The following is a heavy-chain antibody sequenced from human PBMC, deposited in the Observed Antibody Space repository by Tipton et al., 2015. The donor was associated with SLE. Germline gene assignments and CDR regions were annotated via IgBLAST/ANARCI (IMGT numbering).Heavy chain of an antibody. CDR1: GGSISSSSYY. J-gene: IGHJ4*02. CDR3: ANQNWNYYF. V-gene: IGHV4-39*06. Sequence: TLFLTCTVSGGSISSSSYYWGWIRQPPGKGLEWIGEVSHRGTTNYNPSLDSRVTISLDRFNNQFTLKMTSVTAADTAVYYCANQNWNYYFWGQGNLVTVSS. CDR2: VSHRGTT. D-gene: IGHD1-7*01.